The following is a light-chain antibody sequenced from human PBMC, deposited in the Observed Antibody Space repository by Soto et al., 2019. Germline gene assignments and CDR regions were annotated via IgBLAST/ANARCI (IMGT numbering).Light chain of an antibody. CDR2: GAS. V-gene: IGKV3-20*01. CDR3: QHYRTS. J-gene: IGKJ4*01. CDR1: QSVSSSY. Sequence: EIVLTQSPGTLSLSPGERATLSCRASQSVSSSYLAWYQQKPGQAPRLLIYGASSRATGIPDRFSGSGSGTDFTLTITRLEAEDFAVYYCQHYRTSFGGGTKMEIK.